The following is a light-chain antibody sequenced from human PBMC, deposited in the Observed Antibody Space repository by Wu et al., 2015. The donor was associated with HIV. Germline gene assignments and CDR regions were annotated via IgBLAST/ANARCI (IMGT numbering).Light chain of an antibody. CDR3: QQYYTYPYS. Sequence: IRITQSPSSLSASTGDRVTITCRASQGISSYLAWYQQKPGKAPNLLIYAASTMQSGVPSRFSGSGSGTDFTLTISCLQSEDFATYYCQQYYTYPYSFGQGTKLEIK. CDR2: AAS. J-gene: IGKJ2*03. CDR1: QGISSY. V-gene: IGKV1-8*01.